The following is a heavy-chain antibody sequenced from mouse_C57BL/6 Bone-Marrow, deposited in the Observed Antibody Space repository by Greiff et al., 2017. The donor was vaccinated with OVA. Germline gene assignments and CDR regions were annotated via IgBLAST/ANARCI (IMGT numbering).Heavy chain of an antibody. V-gene: IGHV1-64*01. J-gene: IGHJ3*01. CDR3: ARKAYDYVAWFAY. CDR2: IHPNSGST. Sequence: QVQLQQSGAELVKPGASVKLSCKASGYTFTSYWMHWVKQRPGQGLEWIGMIHPNSGSTNYNEKFKSKATLTVDKSSSTAYMQLSSLTSEDSAVYYCARKAYDYVAWFAYWGKGTLVTVSA. CDR1: GYTFTSYW. D-gene: IGHD2-4*01.